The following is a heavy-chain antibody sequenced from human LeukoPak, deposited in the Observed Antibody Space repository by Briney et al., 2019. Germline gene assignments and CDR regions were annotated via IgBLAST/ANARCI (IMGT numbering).Heavy chain of an antibody. V-gene: IGHV1-2*02. J-gene: IGHJ4*02. CDR1: GYTFTGYY. Sequence: ASVKVSCKASGYTFTGYYMHWVRQAPGQGLEWMGWINPNSGGTNYAQKFQGRVTMTRDTSISTAYMELSRLRSDDTAVYYCARDLGVRGVTIFGVAPSDYWGQGTLVTVSS. CDR3: ARDLGVRGVTIFGVAPSDY. D-gene: IGHD3-3*01. CDR2: INPNSGGT.